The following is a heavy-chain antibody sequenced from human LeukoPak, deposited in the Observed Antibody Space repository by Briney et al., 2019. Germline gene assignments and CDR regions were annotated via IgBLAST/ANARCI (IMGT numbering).Heavy chain of an antibody. J-gene: IGHJ3*01. CDR2: TYHGSS. CDR1: GDSVFSNRIA. D-gene: IGHD4-23*01. V-gene: IGHV6-1*01. CDR3: ARGINSAFDV. Sequence: SQTLSLTCAIYGDSVFSNRIAWNWLRQPPSRGLEWLGRTYHGSSDYAASVQGRITINADTSKNQFSLQLNSVTPDDTAVYYCARGINSAFDVWGLGTMVTVSS.